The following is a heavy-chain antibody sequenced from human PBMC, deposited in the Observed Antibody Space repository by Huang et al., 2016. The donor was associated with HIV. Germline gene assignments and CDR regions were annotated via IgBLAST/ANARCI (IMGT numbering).Heavy chain of an antibody. CDR1: GYTFTNYD. CDR2: MNPNTGNT. CDR3: ARSAYGDLDY. V-gene: IGHV1-8*02. J-gene: IGHJ4*02. Sequence: QVHLVQSGAEVKKPGASVKVSCKASGYTFTNYDINWVRQAPGRGLEGMGWMNPNTGNTGFAQSFQGRVNMTRKTSITTAYMELTSLTSEDTAVYYCARSAYGDLDYWGLGTLVIVSS. D-gene: IGHD4-17*01.